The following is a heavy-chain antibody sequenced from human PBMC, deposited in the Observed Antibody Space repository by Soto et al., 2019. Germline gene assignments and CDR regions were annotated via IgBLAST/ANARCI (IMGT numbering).Heavy chain of an antibody. CDR2: FDPEEDQT. V-gene: IGHV1-24*01. J-gene: IGHJ2*01. D-gene: IGHD6-13*01. Sequence: ASVKVSCKVSGYSLTELSLHWVRQAPGKGLEWMGGFDPEEDQTFYAQKFKGRVTVTEDTSTNTAYMELSSLRSDDTAVYYCAKGRSRWLKNTSWYFEIWGRGTLVTVSS. CDR1: GYSLTELS. CDR3: AKGRSRWLKNTSWYFEI.